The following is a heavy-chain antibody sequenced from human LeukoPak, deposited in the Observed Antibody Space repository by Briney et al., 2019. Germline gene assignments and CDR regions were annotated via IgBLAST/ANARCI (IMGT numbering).Heavy chain of an antibody. CDR2: INPNSGGT. Sequence: TSVKVSCKASGYTFTGYYMHWVRQAPGQGLEWMGWINPNSGGTNYAQKFQGRVTMTRDTSISTAYMELSRLRSDDTAVYYCARDLDISAAGIPYFGYWGQGTLVTVSS. CDR3: ARDLDISAAGIPYFGY. CDR1: GYTFTGYY. J-gene: IGHJ4*02. D-gene: IGHD6-13*01. V-gene: IGHV1-2*02.